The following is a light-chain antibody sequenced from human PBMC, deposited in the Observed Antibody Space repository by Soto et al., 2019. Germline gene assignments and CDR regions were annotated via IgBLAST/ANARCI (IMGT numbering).Light chain of an antibody. CDR1: SGHSSYA. CDR3: QTWGTGRV. CDR2: INSDGSH. V-gene: IGLV4-69*01. J-gene: IGLJ2*01. Sequence: QPVLTQSPSASASLGASVKLTCTLSSGHSSYAIAWHQQQPEKGPRYLMKINSDGSHSKGDGIPDRFSGSSSGAERYLTISSLHSEDEADYYCQTWGTGRVFGGGTKVTVL.